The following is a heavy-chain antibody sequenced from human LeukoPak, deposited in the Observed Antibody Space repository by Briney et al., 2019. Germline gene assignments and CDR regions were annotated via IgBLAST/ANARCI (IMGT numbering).Heavy chain of an antibody. CDR1: GGSFSGYY. CDR3: ARAGQQQLVDY. CDR2: IYYSGST. Sequence: PSETLSLTCAVYGGSFSGYYWSWIRQPPGKGLEWVGYIYYSGSTNYNPSLKSRVTISVDTSKNQFSLKLSSVTAADTAVYYCARAGQQQLVDYWGQGTLVTVSS. V-gene: IGHV4-59*01. J-gene: IGHJ4*02. D-gene: IGHD6-13*01.